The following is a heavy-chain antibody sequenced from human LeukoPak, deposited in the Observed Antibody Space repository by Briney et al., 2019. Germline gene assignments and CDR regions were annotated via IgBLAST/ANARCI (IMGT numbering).Heavy chain of an antibody. J-gene: IGHJ6*03. CDR1: GFTFRNYD. D-gene: IGHD6-19*01. Sequence: GGSLRLSCEASGFTFRNYDMYWVRQAPGKGLEWVAFIRFDGSATHYGDSVKGRFTISRDNSKNTLYLQMNSLRVEDSALYYCSKVVGIVLAVSYYMDVWGKGTTVTVS. V-gene: IGHV3-30*02. CDR3: SKVVGIVLAVSYYMDV. CDR2: IRFDGSAT.